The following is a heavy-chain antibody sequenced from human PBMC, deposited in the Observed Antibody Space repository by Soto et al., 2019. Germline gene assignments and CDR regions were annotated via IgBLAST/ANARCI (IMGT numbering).Heavy chain of an antibody. CDR1: GHTFTTDD. J-gene: IGHJ5*02. CDR2: VDPKTGNA. D-gene: IGHD6-13*01. Sequence: QVQLVQSGAEVKKPGASVRVSCKASGHTFTTDDVNWVRQATGQGPEWVGWVDPKTGNAGYAQKCQGRIIMTGDSSFNTVYMELSSLTSEDTAIYFCARYERGAAFTSWGQGTPVTVSS. CDR3: ARYERGAAFTS. V-gene: IGHV1-8*01.